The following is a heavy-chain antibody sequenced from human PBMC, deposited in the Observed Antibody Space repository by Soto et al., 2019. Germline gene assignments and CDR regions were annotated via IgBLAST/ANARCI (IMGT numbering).Heavy chain of an antibody. CDR1: GFPFSNYA. CDR2: LSGSGVST. V-gene: IGHV3-23*01. CDR3: ARGSNHFDY. D-gene: IGHD4-4*01. J-gene: IGHJ4*02. Sequence: PGGSLRLSCVASGFPFSNYAMTWVRQAPGKGLEWVSALSGSGVSTYYADSVMGRFTISRDNSKNTLHLQMNSLRAEDTAVYYCARGSNHFDYWGQGALVTVSS.